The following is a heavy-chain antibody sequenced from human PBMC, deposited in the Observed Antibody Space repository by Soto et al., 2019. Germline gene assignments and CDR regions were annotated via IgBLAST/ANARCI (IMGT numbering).Heavy chain of an antibody. J-gene: IGHJ5*02. V-gene: IGHV4-39*01. CDR3: ARRITMVRGKTNAANWFDP. D-gene: IGHD3-10*01. CDR2: IYYSGST. CDR1: GGSISSSSYY. Sequence: SETLSLTCTVSGGSISSSSYYWGWIRQPPGKGLEWIGSIYYSGSTYYHPSLKSRVTISVDTSKNQFSLKLSSVTAADTAVYYCARRITMVRGKTNAANWFDPWGQGTLVTVSS.